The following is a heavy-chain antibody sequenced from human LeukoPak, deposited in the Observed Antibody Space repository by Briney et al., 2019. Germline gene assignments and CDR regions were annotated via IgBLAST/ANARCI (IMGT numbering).Heavy chain of an antibody. J-gene: IGHJ5*02. V-gene: IGHV1-2*02. CDR3: ARDRWLRNSMRKNWFDP. CDR2: INPNSGGT. Sequence: ASVKVSCKASGYTFTGYYMHWVRQAPGQGLEWMGWINPNSGGTNYAQKFQGRVTMTRDTSISTAYMELSRLRSDDTAVYYCARDRWLRNSMRKNWFDPWGQGTLVTVSS. CDR1: GYTFTGYY. D-gene: IGHD3-3*02.